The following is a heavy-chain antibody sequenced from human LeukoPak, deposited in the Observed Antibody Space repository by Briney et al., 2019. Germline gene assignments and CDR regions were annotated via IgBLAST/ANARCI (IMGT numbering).Heavy chain of an antibody. CDR1: GYTFTDYY. V-gene: IGHV1-2*02. CDR2: INPNSGGT. CDR3: ARGFAYFDY. J-gene: IGHJ4*02. Sequence: GASVTVSCKASGYTFTDYYMHWVRQAPGQGLEWMGWINPNSGGTNYAQKFQGRVTMTRDTSISTAYMELSRLRSDDTAMYYCARGFAYFDYWGRGTLVTVSS.